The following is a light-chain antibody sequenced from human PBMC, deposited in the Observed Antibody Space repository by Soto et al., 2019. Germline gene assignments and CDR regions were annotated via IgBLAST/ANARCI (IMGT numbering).Light chain of an antibody. CDR3: SSYTSSSTPGV. V-gene: IGLV2-14*01. CDR2: DVS. CDR1: SSDIGGYSY. J-gene: IGLJ2*01. Sequence: QSALTQPASVSGSPGQSITISCTGTSSDIGGYSYVSWYQQHPGKAPKLMIYDVSNQPSGVSNRFSGSKSGNTASLTISGLQAEDEADYYCSSYTSSSTPGVFGGGTKLTVL.